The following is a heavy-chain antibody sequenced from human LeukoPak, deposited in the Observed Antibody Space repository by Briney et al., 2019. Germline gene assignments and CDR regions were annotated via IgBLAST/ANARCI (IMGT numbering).Heavy chain of an antibody. CDR1: GGSFSGYY. CDR3: ARVKVRGVIGFDY. V-gene: IGHV4-34*01. J-gene: IGHJ4*02. D-gene: IGHD3-10*01. CDR2: INHSGST. Sequence: SETLSLTCAVYGGSFSGYYWSWIRQPPGKGLEWIGEINHSGSTNYNPSLQSRVTISVDTSKNQFSLKLSSVTAADTAVYYCARVKVRGVIGFDYWGQGTLVTVSS.